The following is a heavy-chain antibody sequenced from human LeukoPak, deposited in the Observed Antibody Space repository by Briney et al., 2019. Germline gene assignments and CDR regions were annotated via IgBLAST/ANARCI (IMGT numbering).Heavy chain of an antibody. Sequence: SETLSLTCTVSGGSIGSYYWSWLRQPPGKGLEWIGYIYYSGSTNYNPSLKSRVTISVDTSKNQFSLKLSSVTAADTAVYYCARFCGGDCFPGDAFDIWGQGTMVTVSS. V-gene: IGHV4-59*12. D-gene: IGHD2-21*01. CDR3: ARFCGGDCFPGDAFDI. J-gene: IGHJ3*02. CDR2: IYYSGST. CDR1: GGSIGSYY.